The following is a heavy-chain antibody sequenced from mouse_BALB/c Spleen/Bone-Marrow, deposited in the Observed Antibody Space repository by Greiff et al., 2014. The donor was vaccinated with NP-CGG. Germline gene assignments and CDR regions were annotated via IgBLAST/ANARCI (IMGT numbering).Heavy chain of an antibody. D-gene: IGHD1-1*01. V-gene: IGHV2-9*02. CDR2: IWAGGST. J-gene: IGHJ2*01. CDR1: GFSLTSYG. Sequence: VKLMESGPGLVAPSQSLSITCTVSGFSLTSYGVHWVRQPPGKGLEWLGVIWAGGSTDYNSALMSRLSISKDNSKSQVFLKMNSLQTDDTTMYYCARDNYGSRVFDYWGQGTTLTVSS. CDR3: ARDNYGSRVFDY.